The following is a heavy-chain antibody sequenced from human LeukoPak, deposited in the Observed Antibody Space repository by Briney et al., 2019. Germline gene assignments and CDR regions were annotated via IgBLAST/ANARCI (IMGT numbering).Heavy chain of an antibody. V-gene: IGHV3-23*01. CDR1: GFTFSSYA. D-gene: IGHD3-9*01. CDR3: AKGLRYFDWSSPTYYFDY. J-gene: IGHJ4*02. CDR2: ISGSGGST. Sequence: GGSLRLSCAASGFTFSSYAMRWVRQAPGKGLEWVSIISGSGGSTYYADSVKGRFTISRDNSKNTLYLQMNSLRVEDTAVYYCAKGLRYFDWSSPTYYFDYWGQGTLVTVSS.